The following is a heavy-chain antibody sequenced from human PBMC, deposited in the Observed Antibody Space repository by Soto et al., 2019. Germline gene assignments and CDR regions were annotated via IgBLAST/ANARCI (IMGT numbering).Heavy chain of an antibody. CDR2: IYYSGST. Sequence: SETLSLTCTVSGGSISSGGYCWSWISQHPGKGLEWIGYIYYSGSTYYNPSLKSRVTISVDTSKNQFSLKLSSVTAADTAVHYCAGAMTTVTTYAYWGQGTLVTVSS. CDR1: GGSISSGGYC. J-gene: IGHJ4*02. V-gene: IGHV4-31*03. D-gene: IGHD4-17*01. CDR3: AGAMTTVTTYAY.